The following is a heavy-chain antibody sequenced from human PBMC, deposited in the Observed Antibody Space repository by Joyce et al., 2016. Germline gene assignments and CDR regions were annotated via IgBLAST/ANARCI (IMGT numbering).Heavy chain of an antibody. D-gene: IGHD3-3*01. J-gene: IGHJ6*02. CDR3: ARPSGRDFYFYGMDI. V-gene: IGHV5-51*01. Sequence: EVQLVQSGTEVKKPGESLRIACEAFGYNFNNYWIAWVRQIFGKVPELMAVIYPDDSDTSYSSSFECHVTISVAKSINTAYLQWRSLDVSDTAMYYCARPSGRDFYFYGMDIWGQGTTVIVSS. CDR2: IYPDDSDT. CDR1: GYNFNNYW.